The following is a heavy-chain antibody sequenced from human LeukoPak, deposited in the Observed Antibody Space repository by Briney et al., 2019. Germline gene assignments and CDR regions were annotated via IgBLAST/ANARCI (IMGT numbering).Heavy chain of an antibody. CDR3: AKVRSGYYFIDY. D-gene: IGHD3-22*01. CDR2: IYPNSGGT. CDR1: GYTFTGYY. J-gene: IGHJ4*02. Sequence: ASVKVSCKASGYTFTGYYMHWVRQAPGQGLEWMGWIYPNSGGTNYAQKFQGRVTMTRDTSISTAYMELSRLRSDDTAVYYCAKVRSGYYFIDYWGQGTLVTVSS. V-gene: IGHV1-2*02.